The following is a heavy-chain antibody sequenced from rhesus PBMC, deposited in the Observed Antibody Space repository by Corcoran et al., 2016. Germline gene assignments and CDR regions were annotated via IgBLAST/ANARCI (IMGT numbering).Heavy chain of an antibody. V-gene: IGHV4-127*01. J-gene: IGHJ6*01. Sequence: QVQLQESGPGVVKPSETLSLTCAVSGGSISGYYLWSWIRQPPGKGLEGIGYIGGNSGSTNHNPALKSRVTISKDTYKNPFSLKLSSVTAADTAVYYCARGGPLYYYGLDSWGQGVVVTVSS. CDR2: IGGNSGST. CDR3: ARGGPLYYYGLDS. D-gene: IGHD1-1*01. CDR1: GGSISGYYL.